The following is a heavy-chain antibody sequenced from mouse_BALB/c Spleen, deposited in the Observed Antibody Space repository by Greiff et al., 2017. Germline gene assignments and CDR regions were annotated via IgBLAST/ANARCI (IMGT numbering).Heavy chain of an antibody. D-gene: IGHD2-1*01. V-gene: IGHV5-17*02. CDR3: AGGNYVRFAY. CDR1: GFTFSSFG. Sequence: EVHLVESGGGLVQPGGSRKLSCAASGFTFSSFGMHWVRQAPEKGLEWVAYISSGSSTIYYADTVKGRFTISRDNPKNTLFLQMTSLRSEDTAMYYCAGGNYVRFAYWGQGTLVTVSA. CDR2: ISSGSSTI. J-gene: IGHJ3*01.